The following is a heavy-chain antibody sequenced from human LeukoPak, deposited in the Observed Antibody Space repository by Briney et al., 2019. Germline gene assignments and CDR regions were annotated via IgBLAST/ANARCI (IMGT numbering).Heavy chain of an antibody. J-gene: IGHJ6*02. Sequence: SVKVSCKASGGTFSSYAISWVRQAPGQGLEWMGGIIPIFGTANYAQKFQGRVTITADESTSTAYMELSSLRSEDTAVYYCARDLAAAGRDYYYYGMDVWGQGTTVTVSS. D-gene: IGHD6-13*01. V-gene: IGHV1-69*01. CDR2: IIPIFGTA. CDR3: ARDLAAAGRDYYYYGMDV. CDR1: GGTFSSYA.